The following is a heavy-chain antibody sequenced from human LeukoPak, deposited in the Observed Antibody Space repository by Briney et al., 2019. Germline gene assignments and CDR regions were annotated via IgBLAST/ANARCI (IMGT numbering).Heavy chain of an antibody. Sequence: KPSETLSLTCTVSGGSISSSSYYWGWIRQPPGKGLEWIGYIYYTGNTNYNPSLKSRVTISEDTSKNQVSLELSSVTAADTAVYYCVRHSRVVAFDYWGQGNLVTVSS. CDR1: GGSISSSSYY. V-gene: IGHV4-61*05. D-gene: IGHD2-15*01. J-gene: IGHJ4*02. CDR2: IYYTGNT. CDR3: VRHSRVVAFDY.